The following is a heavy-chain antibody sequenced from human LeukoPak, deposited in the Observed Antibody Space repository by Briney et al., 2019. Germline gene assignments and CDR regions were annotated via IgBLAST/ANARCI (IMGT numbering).Heavy chain of an antibody. CDR1: GGSISTNNW. CDR3: AREVAAGSHKGFDY. Sequence: SETLSLTCAVSGGSISTNNWWHWLRLSPGKGLEWIGEIYHNGGTNYNPSLKSRVTMSVDTSKNQFPLNVNSVTAADTAMYYCAREVAAGSHKGFDYWGQGTLVTVSS. CDR2: IYHNGGT. J-gene: IGHJ4*02. V-gene: IGHV4-4*02. D-gene: IGHD6-19*01.